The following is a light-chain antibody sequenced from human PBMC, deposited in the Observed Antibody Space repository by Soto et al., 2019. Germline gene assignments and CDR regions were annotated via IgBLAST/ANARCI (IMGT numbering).Light chain of an antibody. J-gene: IGLJ2*01. CDR1: ISDVGGYNY. CDR2: DVS. V-gene: IGLV2-14*01. Sequence: QSALTQPASLSGSPGQSITISCTGTISDVGGYNYVSWYQQYPGKAPKVMIYDVSNRPSGVSNRFSGSKSGNTASLTISGLQAEDEADYYCSSYTSSNTVVFGGGTKLTVL. CDR3: SSYTSSNTVV.